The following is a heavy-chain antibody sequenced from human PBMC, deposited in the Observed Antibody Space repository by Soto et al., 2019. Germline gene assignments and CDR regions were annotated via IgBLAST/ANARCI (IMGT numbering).Heavy chain of an antibody. CDR1: GAAISGGDYY. CDR2: IYYTGNT. J-gene: IGHJ5*02. Sequence: SETLSLTCTVSGAAISGGDYYWTWIRQPPGKGLEWIGSIYYTGNTYSNPSLESRLSISVDPSNNQFALRLTSVTAADTAVYYCARDLRQEADTPPNWFDPWGQGTLVTVSS. D-gene: IGHD2-15*01. V-gene: IGHV4-30-4*01. CDR3: ARDLRQEADTPPNWFDP.